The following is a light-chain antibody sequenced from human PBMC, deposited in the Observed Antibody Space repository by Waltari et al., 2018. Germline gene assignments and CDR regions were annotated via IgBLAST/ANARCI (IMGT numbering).Light chain of an antibody. J-gene: IGLJ3*02. Sequence: QSALTQPRSVSGSPGQSVTFSCTGTSSDVGGSKYVSWYQQHPGKAPKLMIYDVSQRPSGVPDRFSGSKSGNTASLTISGLQAEDEAYCYCCSYADIYAWVFGGGTKVTVL. CDR1: SSDVGGSKY. V-gene: IGLV2-11*01. CDR2: DVS. CDR3: CSYADIYAWV.